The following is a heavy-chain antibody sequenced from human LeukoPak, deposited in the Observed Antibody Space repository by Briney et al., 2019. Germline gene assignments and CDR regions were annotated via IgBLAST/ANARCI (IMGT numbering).Heavy chain of an antibody. V-gene: IGHV3-21*01. CDR1: GFTFSSYS. D-gene: IGHD6-13*01. Sequence: PGGSLRLSCAASGFTFSSYSMNWVRQAPGKGLEWVSSISSSSNYIYYADSVKGRFTISRDNAKNSLYLQMNSLRAEDTAVYYCARGAAAGNAFDYWGQGTLVTVSS. CDR3: ARGAAAGNAFDY. J-gene: IGHJ4*02. CDR2: ISSSSNYI.